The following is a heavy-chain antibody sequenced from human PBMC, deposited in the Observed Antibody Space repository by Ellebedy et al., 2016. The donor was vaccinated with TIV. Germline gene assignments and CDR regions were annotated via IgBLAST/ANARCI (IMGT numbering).Heavy chain of an antibody. CDR1: GGSISSGGYY. CDR2: IYYSGST. V-gene: IGHV4-31*03. CDR3: ARGPFWTTVVTPSYYYYMDV. D-gene: IGHD4-23*01. Sequence: SETLSLXCTVSGGSISSGGYYWSWIRQHPGKGLEWIGYIYYSGSTYYNPSLKSRVTISVDTSKNQFSLKLSSVTAADTAVYYCARGPFWTTVVTPSYYYYMDVWGKGTTVTVSS. J-gene: IGHJ6*03.